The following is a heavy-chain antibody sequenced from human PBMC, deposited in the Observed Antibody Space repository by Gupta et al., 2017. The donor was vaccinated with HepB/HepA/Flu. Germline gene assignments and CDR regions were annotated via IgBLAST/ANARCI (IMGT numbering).Heavy chain of an antibody. Sequence: EVQLVESGGGLVRPGRSLRPCCTASGFTFAVYAIRWFRQTPGRGVEWVSGSKWTSGSMDYAHSVKVRFTISRDNAKNSLFLQMISLRPEYTALDYCAKDRSGGSSYYSHMDVWGQGTTVTVSS. CDR2: SKWTSGSM. CDR3: AKDRSGGSSYYSHMDV. J-gene: IGHJ6*02. V-gene: IGHV3-9*01. CDR1: GFTFAVYA. D-gene: IGHD2-15*01.